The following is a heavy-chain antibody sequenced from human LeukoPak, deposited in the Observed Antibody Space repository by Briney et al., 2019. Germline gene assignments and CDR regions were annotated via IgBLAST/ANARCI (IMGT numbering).Heavy chain of an antibody. J-gene: IGHJ4*02. Sequence: SETLSLTCTVSGGSITSIYWSWLRQPPGKGLEWVGYISYSENTNSNPSLKSRVTMSLDTSKNQFSLNLSSVTAADTAVYYCSRGTNRGAGNFDSWGQGALVTVSS. CDR2: ISYSENT. V-gene: IGHV4-59*01. CDR1: GGSITSIY. D-gene: IGHD1-1*01. CDR3: SRGTNRGAGNFDS.